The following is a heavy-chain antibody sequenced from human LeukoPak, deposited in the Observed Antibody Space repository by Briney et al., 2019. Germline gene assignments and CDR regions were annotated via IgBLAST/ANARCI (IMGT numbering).Heavy chain of an antibody. CDR2: ISYDGSNK. D-gene: IGHD3-10*01. CDR1: GFTFSSYA. V-gene: IGHV3-30-3*01. Sequence: PGGSLRLSCAASGFTFSSYAMHWVRQAPGKGLEWVAVISYDGSNKYYADSVKGRFTISRDNSKNTLYLQMNSLRAEDTAVYYCARDRFDLYYYYGMDVWGQGTTVTVSS. CDR3: ARDRFDLYYYYGMDV. J-gene: IGHJ6*02.